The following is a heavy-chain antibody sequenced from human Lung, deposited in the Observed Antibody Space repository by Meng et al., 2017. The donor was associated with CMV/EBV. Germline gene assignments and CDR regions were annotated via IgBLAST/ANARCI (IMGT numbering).Heavy chain of an antibody. J-gene: IGHJ4*03. D-gene: IGHD2-2*01. CDR1: GLTFRDAW. Sequence: GGSXRLXCSVSGLTFRDAWMSWVRQAPGKGLEWVGRFKTNTGAGTMDYAAPVKGRFTISRDISKNTLYLQMDSLKTEDTGMYYCIWHTTTSCYFDLWGPGXLVTVSS. V-gene: IGHV3-15*01. CDR2: FKTNTGAGTM. CDR3: IWHTTTSCYFDL.